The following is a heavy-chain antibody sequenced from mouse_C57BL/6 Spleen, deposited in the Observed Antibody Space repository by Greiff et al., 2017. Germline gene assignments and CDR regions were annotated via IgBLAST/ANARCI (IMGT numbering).Heavy chain of an antibody. D-gene: IGHD1-1*01. CDR2: IYPGDGDT. CDR1: GYAFSSSW. J-gene: IGHJ2*01. CDR3: ARSYGSSYFDY. V-gene: IGHV1-82*01. Sequence: QVQLQQSGPELVKPGASVKISCKASGYAFSSSWMNWVQQRPGKGLEWIGRIYPGDGDTNYNGKFKGKATLTADKSSSTAYMQLSSLTSEDSAVYFCARSYGSSYFDYWGQGTTLTVSS.